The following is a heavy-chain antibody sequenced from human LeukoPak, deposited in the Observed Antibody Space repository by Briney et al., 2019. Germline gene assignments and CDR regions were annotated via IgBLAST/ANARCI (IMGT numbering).Heavy chain of an antibody. CDR2: ITSSGSIT. V-gene: IGHV3-48*03. CDR3: AKDRTWRSGVYYYYMDV. Sequence: GGSLRLSCAASGFTFSSFEMNWVRQAPGKGLEWLSYITSSGSITHYADSVEGRFTISRDNAKSSLYLQMNSLRAEDTAVYYCAKDRTWRSGVYYYYMDVWGKGTSVTVSS. CDR1: GFTFSSFE. D-gene: IGHD6-19*01. J-gene: IGHJ6*03.